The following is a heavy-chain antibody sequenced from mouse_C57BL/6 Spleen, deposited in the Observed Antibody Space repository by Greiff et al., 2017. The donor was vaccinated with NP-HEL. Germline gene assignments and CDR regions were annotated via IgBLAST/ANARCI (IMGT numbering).Heavy chain of an antibody. D-gene: IGHD3-2*02. Sequence: QVQLKESGPELVKPGASVKISCKASGYAFSSSWMNWVKQRPGKGLEWIGRIYPGDGDTNYNGKFKGKATLTADNSSSTAYMQLSSLTSEDSAVYFCARGDDSSGSFRAYWGQGTLVTVSA. CDR3: ARGDDSSGSFRAY. CDR2: IYPGDGDT. CDR1: GYAFSSSW. V-gene: IGHV1-82*01. J-gene: IGHJ3*01.